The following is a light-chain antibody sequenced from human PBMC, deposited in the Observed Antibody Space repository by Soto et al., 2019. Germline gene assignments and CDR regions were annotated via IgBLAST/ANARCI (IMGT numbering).Light chain of an antibody. CDR2: DAS. J-gene: IGKJ5*01. V-gene: IGKV1-33*01. CDR1: QNINNY. Sequence: DIQITHSPSSLSASVVDRVTITFQASQNINNYLNWYQQKPGRAPKLLIYDASNLEAGFPSRFRGSGSGTDFTFTISRLQPEDIATYYCQQYENLPTFGQGTRLEIK. CDR3: QQYENLPT.